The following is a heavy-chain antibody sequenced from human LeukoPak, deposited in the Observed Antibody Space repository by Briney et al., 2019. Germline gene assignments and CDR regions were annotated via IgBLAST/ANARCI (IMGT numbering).Heavy chain of an antibody. D-gene: IGHD2-2*01. J-gene: IGHJ5*02. CDR3: AKVQDIVVVPSFNWFDP. CDR2: ISGSGGST. CDR1: GFTFSSYS. V-gene: IGHV3-23*01. Sequence: GGSLRLSWAASGFTFSSYSMSWVRQAPGKGLEWVSAISGSGGSTYYADSVKGRFTISRDNYKNTLYLQMNSLRAEDTAVYYCAKVQDIVVVPSFNWFDPWGQGTLVTVSS.